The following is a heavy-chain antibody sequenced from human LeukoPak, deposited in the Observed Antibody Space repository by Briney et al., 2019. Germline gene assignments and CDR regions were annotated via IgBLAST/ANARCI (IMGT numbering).Heavy chain of an antibody. D-gene: IGHD2-2*02. Sequence: SGGSLKLSCAASGFTFSSYSMNWVRQAPGKGLEWAAVISYDGSNKYYADSVKGRFTISRDNSKNTLYLQMNSLRAKDTAVYYCAKVGRYCSSTSCYSLFDYWGQGTLVTVSS. CDR1: GFTFSSYS. CDR3: AKVGRYCSSTSCYSLFDY. J-gene: IGHJ4*02. CDR2: ISYDGSNK. V-gene: IGHV3-30*18.